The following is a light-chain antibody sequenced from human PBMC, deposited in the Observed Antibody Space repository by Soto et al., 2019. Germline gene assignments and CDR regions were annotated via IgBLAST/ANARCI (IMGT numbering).Light chain of an antibody. CDR2: EVA. CDR3: CSYAGSTTFWV. V-gene: IGLV2-23*02. CDR1: SSDVGSYDV. Sequence: QSALTQPASVSGSPGQSITISCTGTSSDVGSYDVVSWYQQHPGKAPQLIIYEVAQRPSGVSDRYSGSKSGSTASLTISELQAEDEAHYYCCSYAGSTTFWVFGGGTKLTVL. J-gene: IGLJ3*02.